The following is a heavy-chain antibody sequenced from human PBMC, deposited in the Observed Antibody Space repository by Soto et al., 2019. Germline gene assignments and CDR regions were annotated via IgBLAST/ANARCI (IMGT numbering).Heavy chain of an antibody. V-gene: IGHV4-39*01. D-gene: IGHD2-2*01. Sequence: QLQLQESGPGLVKPSETLSLTCTVSGGSISSFNYFWGWIRQPPGKGLEWIGSLYYSGNTYYTPPPQGRVTTSVATSKKQCTLALRSVTAADTAVYYSARGGGSTCNWFDPWGQGTLVTVSP. CDR3: ARGGGSTCNWFDP. CDR2: LYYSGNT. CDR1: GGSISSFNYF. J-gene: IGHJ5*02.